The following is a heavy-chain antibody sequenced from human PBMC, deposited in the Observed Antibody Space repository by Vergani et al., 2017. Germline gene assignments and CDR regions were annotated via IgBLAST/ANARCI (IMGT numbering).Heavy chain of an antibody. CDR3: ARAPYLWPYDY. D-gene: IGHD2-21*01. CDR1: GGSLSSYY. Sequence: QVQLQESGPGLVKPSETLSLTCTVSGGSLSSYYWSWIRQPPGKGLEWIGYIYYSGSTNYNPSLKSRVTISVDTSKNQFSLKLSSVTAADTAVYYCARAPYLWPYDYWGQGTLVTVSS. V-gene: IGHV4-59*01. CDR2: IYYSGST. J-gene: IGHJ4*02.